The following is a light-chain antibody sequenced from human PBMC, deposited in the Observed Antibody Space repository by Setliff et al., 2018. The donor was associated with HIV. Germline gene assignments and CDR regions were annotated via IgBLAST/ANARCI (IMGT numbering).Light chain of an antibody. J-gene: IGLJ2*01. V-gene: IGLV2-8*01. CDR2: EVN. CDR1: SSDIGGLNY. CDR3: SSYAGSINFVI. Sequence: QSALTQPPSASGSPGQSVTISCTGTSSDIGGLNYVSWYQQHPGKAPKLMIYEVNKRPSGVPGRFSGSKSGNTASLTVSGLQADDEADYYCSSYAGSINFVIFGGGTKVTVL.